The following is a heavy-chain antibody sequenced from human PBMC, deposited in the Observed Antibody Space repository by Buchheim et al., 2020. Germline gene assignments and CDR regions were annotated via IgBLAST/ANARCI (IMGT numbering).Heavy chain of an antibody. CDR2: ISSSSSYT. J-gene: IGHJ6*02. CDR1: GFTFSDYY. D-gene: IGHD6-6*01. Sequence: QVQLVESGGGLVKRGGSLRLSCAASGFTFSDYYMSWIRQAPGKGLEWVSYISSSSSYTNYADSVKGRFTISRDNAKNSLYLQMNSLRAEDTAVYYCARYRIAARAYYYYGMDVWGQGTT. CDR3: ARYRIAARAYYYYGMDV. V-gene: IGHV3-11*05.